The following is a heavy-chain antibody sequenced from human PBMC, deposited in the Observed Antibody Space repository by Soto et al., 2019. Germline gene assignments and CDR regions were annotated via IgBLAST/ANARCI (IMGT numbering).Heavy chain of an antibody. Sequence: ASVKVSCKASGYTFTSYDMHWVRQAPGQGLEWMGIINPSGGSTSYAQKFQGRVTMTRDTSTSTVYMELSSLRSEDTAVYYCARDAHIVVVPAIRTPGYWGQGTLVTVSS. V-gene: IGHV1-46*03. CDR2: INPSGGST. J-gene: IGHJ4*02. CDR1: GYTFTSYD. CDR3: ARDAHIVVVPAIRTPGY. D-gene: IGHD2-21*02.